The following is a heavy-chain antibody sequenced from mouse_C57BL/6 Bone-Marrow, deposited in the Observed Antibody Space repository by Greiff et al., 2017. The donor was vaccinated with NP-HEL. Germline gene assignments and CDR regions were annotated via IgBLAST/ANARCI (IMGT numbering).Heavy chain of an antibody. J-gene: IGHJ1*03. CDR3: ARHYDYDDGWYFDV. D-gene: IGHD2-4*01. Sequence: EVKVVESGGGLVQPGESLKLSCESNEYEFPSHDMSWVRKTPEKRLELVAAINSDGGSTYYPDTMERRFIISRDNTTKTLYLQMSSLRSEDTALYYCARHYDYDDGWYFDVWGTGTTVTVSS. CDR2: INSDGGST. CDR1: EYEFPSHD. V-gene: IGHV5-2*01.